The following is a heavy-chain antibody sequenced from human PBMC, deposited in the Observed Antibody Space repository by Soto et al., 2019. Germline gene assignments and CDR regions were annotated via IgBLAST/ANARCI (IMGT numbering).Heavy chain of an antibody. J-gene: IGHJ3*02. D-gene: IGHD4-17*01. CDR1: GGSISSGGYY. V-gene: IGHV4-31*03. CDR2: IYYSGST. Sequence: SETLSLTCTVSGGSISSGGYYWSWIRQHPGKGLEWIGYIYYSGSTYYNPSLKSRVTISVDTSKNQFSLKLSSVTAADTAVYYCAREVPEPTMRNSGYGDYENDAFDIWGQGTMVTVS. CDR3: AREVPEPTMRNSGYGDYENDAFDI.